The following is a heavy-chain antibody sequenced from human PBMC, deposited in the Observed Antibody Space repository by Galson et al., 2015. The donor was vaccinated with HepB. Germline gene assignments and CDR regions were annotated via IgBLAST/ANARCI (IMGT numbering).Heavy chain of an antibody. V-gene: IGHV6-1*01. CDR3: ARTVDGYNYELFY. CDR2: TYYRSKRYN. Sequence: CAISGDSVSSNSAAWNWIRQSPSGGLEWLGRTYYRSKRYNDYAVSVKSQITINPDTSKNQFSLQLNSVTPEDTAIYYCARTVDGYNYELFYWGQGTLVTVSS. CDR1: GDSVSSNSAA. J-gene: IGHJ4*02. D-gene: IGHD5-24*01.